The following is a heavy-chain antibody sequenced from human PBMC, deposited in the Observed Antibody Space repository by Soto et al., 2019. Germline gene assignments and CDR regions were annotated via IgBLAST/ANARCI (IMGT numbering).Heavy chain of an antibody. Sequence: SQTLSLTCAISGDSVSSNSAAWNWIRQSPSRGLEWLGRTYYRSKWYNDYAVSVKSRITINPDTSKNQFSLQLNSVTPEDTAVYYCARDRCSGSYQDYYYYGMDVWGQGTTVTVSS. CDR3: ARDRCSGSYQDYYYYGMDV. D-gene: IGHD1-26*01. J-gene: IGHJ6*02. V-gene: IGHV6-1*01. CDR2: TYYRSKWYN. CDR1: GDSVSSNSAA.